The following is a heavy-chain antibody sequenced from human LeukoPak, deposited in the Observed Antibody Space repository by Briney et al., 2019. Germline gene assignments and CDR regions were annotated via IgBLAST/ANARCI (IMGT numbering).Heavy chain of an antibody. CDR2: ITSTSRDK. CDR1: AFSFSDYN. J-gene: IGHJ4*02. CDR3: ARDLSNYFLHYIDF. D-gene: IGHD4-11*01. Sequence: GGSLRLSCVTSAFSFSDYNMNWVCQAPGRGLEWVSSITSTSRDKSYADSVRGRFTISRDNAKNSLFLQMDTLGAEDTAVYYCARDLSNYFLHYIDFWGQGTLVTVSS. V-gene: IGHV3-21*01.